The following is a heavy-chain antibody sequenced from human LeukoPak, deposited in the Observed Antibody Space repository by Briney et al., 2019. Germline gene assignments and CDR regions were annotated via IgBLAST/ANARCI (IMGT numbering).Heavy chain of an antibody. CDR2: IWYDGSNK. V-gene: IGHV3-33*01. D-gene: IGHD3-22*01. CDR3: ARDRGSYYDSSGYYQLGY. J-gene: IGHJ4*02. CDR1: GFTFSSYG. Sequence: GGSLRLSCAASGFTFSSYGMHWVRQAPGKGLEWVAVIWYDGSNKYYADSVKGRFTISRDNSKNTLYLQMNSLRAEDTAVYYCARDRGSYYDSSGYYQLGYWGQGTLVTVSS.